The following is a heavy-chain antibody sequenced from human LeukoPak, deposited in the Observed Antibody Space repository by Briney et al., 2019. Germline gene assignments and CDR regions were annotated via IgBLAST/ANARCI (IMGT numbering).Heavy chain of an antibody. D-gene: IGHD3-3*01. CDR3: ARGRYDSWSGYILDY. CDR2: INHSGST. V-gene: IGHV4-34*01. CDR1: VGSFSGYY. Sequence: SETLSLTCAVYVGSFSGYYRSWIRQPPQERLWRSGEINHSGSTNYNPSLKSRVTISVDTSKNQFSLKLSSVTAADTAVYYCARGRYDSWSGYILDYWGQGTLVTVSS. J-gene: IGHJ4*02.